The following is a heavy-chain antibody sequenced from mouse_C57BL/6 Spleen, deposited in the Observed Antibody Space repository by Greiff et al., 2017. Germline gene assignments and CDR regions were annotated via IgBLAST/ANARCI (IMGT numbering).Heavy chain of an antibody. CDR3: ARGPSYYSYFDY. Sequence: EVKVEESGPGMVKPSQSLSLTCTVTGYSITSGYDWHWIRHFPGNKLEWMGYISYSGSTNYNPSLKSRISITHDTSKNHFFLRLNSVTTEDTATYYCARGPSYYSYFDYWGKGTTLTVSS. CDR2: ISYSGST. J-gene: IGHJ2*01. D-gene: IGHD2-12*01. CDR1: GYSITSGYD. V-gene: IGHV3-1*01.